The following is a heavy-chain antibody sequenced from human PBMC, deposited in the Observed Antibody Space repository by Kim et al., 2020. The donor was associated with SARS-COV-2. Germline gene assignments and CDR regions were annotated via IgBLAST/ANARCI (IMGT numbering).Heavy chain of an antibody. D-gene: IGHD3-22*01. Sequence: SETLSLTCTVSGGSISSGGYYWSWIRQHPGKGLEWIGYIYYSGSTYYNPSLKSRVTISVDTSKNQFSLKLSSVTAADTAVYYCARDYDSSGFPLGWFDPWGXGTLVTVSS. CDR1: GGSISSGGYY. V-gene: IGHV4-31*03. CDR3: ARDYDSSGFPLGWFDP. CDR2: IYYSGST. J-gene: IGHJ5*02.